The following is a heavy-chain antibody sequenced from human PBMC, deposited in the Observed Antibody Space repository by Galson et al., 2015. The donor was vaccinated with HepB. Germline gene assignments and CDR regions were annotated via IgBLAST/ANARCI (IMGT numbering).Heavy chain of an antibody. V-gene: IGHV3-7*03. CDR3: ARVSSPYCGGDCFDYYYYGMDV. CDR1: GFTFSSYW. Sequence: SLRLSCAASGFTFSSYWMSWVRQAPGKGLEWVANIKQDGSEKYYVDSVKGRFTISRDNAKNSLYLQMNSLRAEDTAVYYCARVSSPYCGGDCFDYYYYGMDVWGQGTTVTVSS. D-gene: IGHD2-21*02. CDR2: IKQDGSEK. J-gene: IGHJ6*02.